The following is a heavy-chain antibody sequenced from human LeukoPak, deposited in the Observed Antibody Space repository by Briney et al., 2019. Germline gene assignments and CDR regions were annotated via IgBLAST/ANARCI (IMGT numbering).Heavy chain of an antibody. J-gene: IGHJ4*02. CDR3: ARGSSSGWYGY. Sequence: ASETLSLTYTVSGGSISSSSYYWSWIRQPPGKGLEWIGEINHSGSTNYNPSLKSRVTISVDTSKNQFSLKLSSVTAADTAVYYCARGSSSGWYGYWGQGTLVTVSS. V-gene: IGHV4-39*07. CDR2: INHSGST. D-gene: IGHD6-19*01. CDR1: GGSISSSSYY.